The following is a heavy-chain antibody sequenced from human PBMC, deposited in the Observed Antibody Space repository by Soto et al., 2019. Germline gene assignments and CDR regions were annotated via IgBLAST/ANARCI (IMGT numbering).Heavy chain of an antibody. CDR1: GFTFSSFS. V-gene: IGHV3-48*02. J-gene: IGHJ6*03. Sequence: GGSLRLSCAASGFTFSSFSMNWVRQAPGKGLEWLSYTTSSSSTTYYADSVKGRFTISRDNAKNTLYLQMNSLRDEDTAVYYCAKPTRRPPILLVSAAPFHGFHICGTGSMSNVS. D-gene: IGHD2-2*01. CDR3: AKPTRRPPILLVSAAPFHGFHI. CDR2: TTSSSSTT.